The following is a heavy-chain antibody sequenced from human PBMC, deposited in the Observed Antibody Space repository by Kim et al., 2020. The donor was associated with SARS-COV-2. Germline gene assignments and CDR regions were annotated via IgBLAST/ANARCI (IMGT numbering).Heavy chain of an antibody. V-gene: IGHV1-46*01. CDR1: GYTFTSYY. CDR3: ARDYYGSGSYYPSSDYYYYYGMDV. D-gene: IGHD3-10*01. J-gene: IGHJ6*02. Sequence: ASVKVSCKASGYTFTSYYMHWVRQAPGQGLEWMGIINPSGGSTSYAQKFQGRVTMTRDTSTSTVYMELSSLRSEDTAVYYCARDYYGSGSYYPSSDYYYYYGMDVWGQGTTVTVSS. CDR2: INPSGGST.